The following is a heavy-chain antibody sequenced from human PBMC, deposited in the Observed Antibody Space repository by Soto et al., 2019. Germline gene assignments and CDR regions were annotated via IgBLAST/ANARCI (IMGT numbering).Heavy chain of an antibody. D-gene: IGHD6-19*01. J-gene: IGHJ2*01. Sequence: GETLTISCTGSGYCFTSYWIRWVRPLPGKGLEWMGRIDPSDSYTNYSPSFQGHVTIAADKSISTAFLQWSSLKASDTAMYYCARRPVAGWNWYFDLWGRGTLVTVSS. CDR1: GYCFTSYW. CDR2: IDPSDSYT. V-gene: IGHV5-10-1*01. CDR3: ARRPVAGWNWYFDL.